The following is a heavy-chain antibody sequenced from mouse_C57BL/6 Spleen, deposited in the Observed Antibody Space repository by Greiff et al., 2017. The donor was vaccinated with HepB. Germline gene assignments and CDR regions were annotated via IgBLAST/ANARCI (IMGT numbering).Heavy chain of an antibody. V-gene: IGHV1-59*01. CDR1: GYTFTSYW. Sequence: QVQLQQPGAELVRPGTSVKLSCKASGYTFTSYWMHWVTQRPGQGLEWIGVIDPSDSYTNYNQKFKGKATLTVDTSSSTAYMQLSSLTSEDSAVYYCARGANLTTTVDWHFDVWGTGTTVTVTS. J-gene: IGHJ1*03. CDR3: ARGANLTTTVDWHFDV. CDR2: IDPSDSYT. D-gene: IGHD1-1*01.